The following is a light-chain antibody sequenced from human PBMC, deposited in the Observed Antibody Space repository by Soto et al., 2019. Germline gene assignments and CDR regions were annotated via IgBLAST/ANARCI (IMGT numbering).Light chain of an antibody. Sequence: DIQMTQSPSTLSASVGDTVTITCRASQSIRSWLVWYQQKPGKAPNLLIYRASSLQSGVPSRFSGSGSGTEFTLTISSLQPDDFAASYCQQYNSYSLTFGGGTKVEIK. CDR3: QQYNSYSLT. V-gene: IGKV1-5*03. CDR1: QSIRSW. CDR2: RAS. J-gene: IGKJ4*01.